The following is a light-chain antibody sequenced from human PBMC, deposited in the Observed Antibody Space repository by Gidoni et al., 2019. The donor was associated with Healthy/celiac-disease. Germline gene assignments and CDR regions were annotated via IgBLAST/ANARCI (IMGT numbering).Light chain of an antibody. CDR2: WAS. J-gene: IGKJ1*01. Sequence: DIVMTQSPDSLAVSLGERATINCKSSQSVLYSSNNNNYLAWYQQKPGQPPKLLIYWASTRESGVPDLFSGSGSGTDFTLTISSLQAEDVAVYYCQQYYSTPRTFGQGTKVEIK. CDR3: QQYYSTPRT. V-gene: IGKV4-1*01. CDR1: QSVLYSSNNNNY.